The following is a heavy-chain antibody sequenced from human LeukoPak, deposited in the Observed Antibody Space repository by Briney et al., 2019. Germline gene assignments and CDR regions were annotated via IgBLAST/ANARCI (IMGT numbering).Heavy chain of an antibody. D-gene: IGHD3-22*01. CDR2: NYYSGST. V-gene: IGHV4-31*03. CDR3: ARGFSYYDSSGIDY. Sequence: SETLSLTCTVSRGSLSSGGYYWNWFRQHPEKGLEWIGYNYYSGSTHYNPSLKSRVTISVDTYKNQFSLKMTSVTAADTAVYYCARGFSYYDSSGIDYWGQGTLVTVSS. J-gene: IGHJ4*02. CDR1: RGSLSSGGYY.